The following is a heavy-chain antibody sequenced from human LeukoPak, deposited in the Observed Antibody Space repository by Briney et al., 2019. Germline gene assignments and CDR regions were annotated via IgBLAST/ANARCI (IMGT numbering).Heavy chain of an antibody. Sequence: GGSLRLSCAASGFTFSNAWMSWVRQAPGKGLEWVSVVYSGGSTYYADSVKGRFSISRDNSKNTLYIQMSSLRAEDTAVYYCARGSIPVSSSWFYYFDYWGQGTLVTVSS. D-gene: IGHD6-13*01. CDR1: GFTFSNAW. CDR2: VYSGGST. V-gene: IGHV3-66*01. CDR3: ARGSIPVSSSWFYYFDY. J-gene: IGHJ4*02.